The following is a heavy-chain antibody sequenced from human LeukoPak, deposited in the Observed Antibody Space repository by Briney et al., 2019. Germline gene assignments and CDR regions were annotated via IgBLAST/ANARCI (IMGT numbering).Heavy chain of an antibody. Sequence: SETLSLTCTVSGGSISSYYWSWIRQPPGKGLEWIGYIYYSGSTNYNPSLKSRVTISVDTSKNQFSLSLSSVTAADTAAYYCARDNVVAALLPYYYYMDVWGKGTTVTISS. CDR1: GGSISSYY. CDR2: IYYSGST. V-gene: IGHV4-59*01. J-gene: IGHJ6*03. D-gene: IGHD2-15*01. CDR3: ARDNVVAALLPYYYYMDV.